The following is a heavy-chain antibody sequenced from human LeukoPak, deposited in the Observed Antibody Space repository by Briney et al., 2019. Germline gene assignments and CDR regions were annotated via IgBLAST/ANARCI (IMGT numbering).Heavy chain of an antibody. D-gene: IGHD3-22*01. Sequence: GGSLRLSCAASGFTFSSYAMSWVRQAPGKGLEWVSAISGSGGSTYYADSVKGRFTISRDNSKNTLYLQMNGLRAEDTAVYYCAKDHDYDSSGYYYFDYWGQGTLVTVSS. CDR2: ISGSGGST. J-gene: IGHJ4*02. V-gene: IGHV3-23*01. CDR3: AKDHDYDSSGYYYFDY. CDR1: GFTFSSYA.